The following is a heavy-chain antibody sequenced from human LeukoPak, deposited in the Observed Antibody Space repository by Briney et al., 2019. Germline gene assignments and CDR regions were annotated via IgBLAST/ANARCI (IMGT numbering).Heavy chain of an antibody. CDR3: ARARGYYGSGTFDY. CDR2: IKQDGSEK. Sequence: TAGSLRLSCAASGFTFSSYWTSWVRQAPGKGLEWLANIKQDGSEKYYVDSVKGRFTISRDNAKNSLYLQMNSLRAEDTAVYYCARARGYYGSGTFDYWGQGTLVTVSS. V-gene: IGHV3-7*01. CDR1: GFTFSSYW. D-gene: IGHD3-10*01. J-gene: IGHJ4*02.